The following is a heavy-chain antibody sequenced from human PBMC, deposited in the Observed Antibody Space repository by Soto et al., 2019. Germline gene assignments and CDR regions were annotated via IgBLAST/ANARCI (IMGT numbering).Heavy chain of an antibody. Sequence: GGSLRLSCAASGFTFSSYGMHWVRQAPGKGLVWVSCISTDGSITNYADSVKGRFTVSRDNAKNTLYLQMNSLRAEDTALYYCARDTDGLHYWGQGTMVTVSS. J-gene: IGHJ4*02. CDR2: ISTDGSIT. V-gene: IGHV3-74*01. CDR1: GFTFSSYG. CDR3: ARDTDGLHY.